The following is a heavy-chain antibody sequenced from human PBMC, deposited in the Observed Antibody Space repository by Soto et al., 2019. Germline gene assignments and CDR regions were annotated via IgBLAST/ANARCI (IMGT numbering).Heavy chain of an antibody. D-gene: IGHD1-26*01. CDR1: GGSISSSNW. J-gene: IGHJ4*02. Sequence: QVQLQESGPGLVKPSGTLSLTCAVSGGSISSSNWWSWVRQPPGKGLEWIGEIYHSGSTNYTPSHKRRVTISVDKSKNQFSLKLSSVTAADTAVYYCARVLVRAPTPDSWGQGALVTVSS. V-gene: IGHV4-4*02. CDR2: IYHSGST. CDR3: ARVLVRAPTPDS.